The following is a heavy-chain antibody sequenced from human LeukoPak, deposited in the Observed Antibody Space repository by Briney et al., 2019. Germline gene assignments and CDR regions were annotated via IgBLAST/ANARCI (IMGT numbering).Heavy chain of an antibody. Sequence: TSETLSLTCAVSGGSISSGSYYWTWIRRPAGKGLEWIGRIYTSGSTNYNPSLKSRVTISVDTSKNQLSLKLSSVTAADTAVYYCATTRVVPAAIVNWGQGTLVTVSS. CDR2: IYTSGST. V-gene: IGHV4-61*02. D-gene: IGHD2-2*01. CDR3: ATTRVVPAAIVN. J-gene: IGHJ4*02. CDR1: GGSISSGSYY.